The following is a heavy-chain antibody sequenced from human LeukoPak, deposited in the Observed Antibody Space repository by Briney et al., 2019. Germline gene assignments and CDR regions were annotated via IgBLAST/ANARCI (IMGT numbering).Heavy chain of an antibody. CDR3: ARASDLNDAFDI. CDR1: GYTXTNYF. V-gene: IGHV1-46*01. CDR2: INPSGGNT. J-gene: IGHJ3*02. D-gene: IGHD6-6*01. Sequence: ASVKVSCKASGYTXTNYFMHWVRQAPGQGLEWMGIINPSGGNTIYAQKFQGRVTMTGDTSTTTVYMELSSLRSEDTAVYYCARASDLNDAFDIWGQGTTVTVSS.